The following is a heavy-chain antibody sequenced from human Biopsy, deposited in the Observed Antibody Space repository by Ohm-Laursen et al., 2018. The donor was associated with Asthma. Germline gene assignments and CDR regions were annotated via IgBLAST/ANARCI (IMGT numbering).Heavy chain of an antibody. Sequence: SLRLSCAASGSVFSQCGMHWVRQGPGKGLEWVALVSSDGHNKYYEDSVKGRFTIPRDNSRNRLYLQINSLTVEDSAVYFCARQSGQEYGDSIPFDTWGQGTKVAVSS. CDR2: VSSDGHNK. CDR1: GSVFSQCG. CDR3: ARQSGQEYGDSIPFDT. J-gene: IGHJ3*02. D-gene: IGHD3-22*01. V-gene: IGHV3-30*03.